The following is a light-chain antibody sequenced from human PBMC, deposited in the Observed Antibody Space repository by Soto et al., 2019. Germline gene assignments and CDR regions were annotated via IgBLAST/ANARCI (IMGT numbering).Light chain of an antibody. CDR1: SSNIGNNA. CDR2: YDD. J-gene: IGLJ1*01. V-gene: IGLV1-36*01. Sequence: QSVLTQPPSVSEAPRQRVTISCSGSSSNIGNNAVNWYQQLPGKAPKLLIYYDDLLPSGVSDRFSGSKSGTSASLAISGLQSEDEAVYYCAAWDVSLNGYVFGTGTKLTVL. CDR3: AAWDVSLNGYV.